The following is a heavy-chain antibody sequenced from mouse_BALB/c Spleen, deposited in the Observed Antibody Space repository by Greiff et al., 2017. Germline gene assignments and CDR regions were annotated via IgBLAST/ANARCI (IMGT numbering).Heavy chain of an antibody. CDR2: IYPGNVNT. J-gene: IGHJ2*01. CDR3: AREKPPITTVVGDY. V-gene: IGHV1S56*01. CDR1: GYTFTSYY. D-gene: IGHD1-1*01. Sequence: QVQLQRSGPELVKPGASVRISCEASGYTFTSYYIHWVKQRPGQGLEWIGWIYPGNVNTKYNEKFKGKATLTADKSSSTAYMQLSSLTSEDSAVYFGAREKPPITTVVGDYWGQGTTLTVSS.